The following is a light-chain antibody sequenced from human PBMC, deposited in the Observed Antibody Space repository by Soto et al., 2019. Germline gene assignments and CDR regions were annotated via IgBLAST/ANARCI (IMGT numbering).Light chain of an antibody. CDR2: AAS. V-gene: IGKV3-20*01. CDR1: QDVRRSQ. CDR3: QQYDTSWT. J-gene: IGKJ1*01. Sequence: EIVLTQSPGTLSLSPGDTATLSCRASQDVRRSQLAWYQQKPGQAPSLLIYAASARATGIPDRFSGSGSGTDFTLTISRLQPEDVAVYFCQQYDTSWTFGQGTKVEIK.